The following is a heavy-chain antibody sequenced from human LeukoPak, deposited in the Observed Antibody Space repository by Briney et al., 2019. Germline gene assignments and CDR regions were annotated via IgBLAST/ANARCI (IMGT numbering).Heavy chain of an antibody. CDR2: INQDGTEK. CDR3: ARAIDYSDYGSTYYFDY. V-gene: IGHV3-7*02. Sequence: GGSLRLSCAASGFTFSTYWMTWVRQAPGEGLEWVANINQDGTEKNYVDSVKGRFTISRDNAKNSLFLQMNSLRAEDTAVYYCARAIDYSDYGSTYYFDYWGQGTLVTVSS. D-gene: IGHD4-11*01. J-gene: IGHJ4*02. CDR1: GFTFSTYW.